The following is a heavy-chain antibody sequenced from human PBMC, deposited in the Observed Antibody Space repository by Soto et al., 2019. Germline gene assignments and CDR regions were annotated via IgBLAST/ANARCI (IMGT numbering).Heavy chain of an antibody. D-gene: IGHD2-8*01. Sequence: QVQLMQSGTEVKKPGASVTVSCKASVYTSADFGISWVRKAPGQGLVWMGWVSGDTGASTPAPKVQGRLPMTLDTSTDVSYMALRSLRFDDTAIYYCVRSKLYFRVNGNGVGSRGEGTLVSVSS. CDR2: VSGDTGAS. J-gene: IGHJ5*01. CDR3: VRSKLYFRVNGNGVGS. CDR1: VYTSADFG. V-gene: IGHV1-18*04.